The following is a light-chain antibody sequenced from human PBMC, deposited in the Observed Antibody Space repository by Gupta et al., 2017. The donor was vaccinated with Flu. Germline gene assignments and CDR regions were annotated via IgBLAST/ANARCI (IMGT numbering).Light chain of an antibody. CDR2: RNN. V-gene: IGLV1-47*01. J-gene: IGLJ2*01. CDR3: AAWHASLRLV. Sequence: QSVLTQPPSVSGTPGQRVTISCSGSSSNIGSNYVYWYQQFPGTAPKLLIYRNNQRPSGVPDRFAVSKSGTSASLAISGLRSGDGADYYCAAWHASLRLVFREGAQVT. CDR1: SSNIGSNY.